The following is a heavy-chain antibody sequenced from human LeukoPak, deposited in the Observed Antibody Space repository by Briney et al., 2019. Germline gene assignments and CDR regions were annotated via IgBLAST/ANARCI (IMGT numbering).Heavy chain of an antibody. CDR3: ARGGAYNWNYEFDY. CDR2: INHSGST. V-gene: IGHV4-34*01. D-gene: IGHD1-7*01. CDR1: GGSFSGYY. Sequence: SETLSLTCAVYGGSFSGYYWSWIRQPPGKGLEWIGEINHSGSTNYNPSLKSRVTISVDTSRNQFSLKLSSVTAADTAVYYCARGGAYNWNYEFDYWGQGTLVTVSS. J-gene: IGHJ4*02.